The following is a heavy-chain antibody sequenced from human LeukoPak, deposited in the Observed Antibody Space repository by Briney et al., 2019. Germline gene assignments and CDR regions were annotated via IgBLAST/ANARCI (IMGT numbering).Heavy chain of an antibody. D-gene: IGHD3-16*02. CDR2: ISSSSSYI. V-gene: IGHV3-21*01. CDR3: AREQDLRLGELSLFDY. J-gene: IGHJ4*02. Sequence: GGSLRLSCAASGFTFSSYSMNWVRQAPGKGLEWVSSISSSSSYIYYADSVKGRFTISRDNAKNSLYLQMNSLRAEDTAVYYCAREQDLRLGELSLFDYWGQGTLVTVSS. CDR1: GFTFSSYS.